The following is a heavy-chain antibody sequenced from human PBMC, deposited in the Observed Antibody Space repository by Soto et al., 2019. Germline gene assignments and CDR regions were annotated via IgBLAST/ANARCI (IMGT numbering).Heavy chain of an antibody. D-gene: IGHD6-19*01. CDR2: IVVGSGNT. V-gene: IGHV1-58*01. CDR3: AAGLNSSGCSPPDY. CDR1: GFTFTSSA. J-gene: IGHJ4*02. Sequence: ASVKVSCKASGFTFTSSAVQWVRQARGQRLEWIGWIVVGSGNTNYAQKFQERVTITRDMSTSTAYMELSSLRSEDTAVYYCAAGLNSSGCSPPDYWGQGTLVTVSS.